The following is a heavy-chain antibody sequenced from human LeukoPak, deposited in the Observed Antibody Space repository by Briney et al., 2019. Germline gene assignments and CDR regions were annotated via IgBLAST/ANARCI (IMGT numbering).Heavy chain of an antibody. D-gene: IGHD3-22*01. J-gene: IGHJ5*02. V-gene: IGHV3-23*01. CDR2: ISGSGGST. CDR1: GFTVSSNY. CDR3: AKAYYYDSSVNGWFDP. Sequence: PGGSLRLSCAASGFTVSSNYMSWVRQAPGKGLEWVSAISGSGGSTYYADSVKGRFTISRDNSKNTLYLQMNSLRAEDTAVYYCAKAYYYDSSVNGWFDPWGQGTLVTVSS.